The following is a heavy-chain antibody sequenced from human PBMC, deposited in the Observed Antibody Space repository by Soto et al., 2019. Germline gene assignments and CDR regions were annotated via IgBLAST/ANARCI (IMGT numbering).Heavy chain of an antibody. Sequence: QVQLVQSGAEVKKPGSSVKVSRKASGGTFSSYANSWVRQAAEQGLEWMGGIIPIFGTADYAQKFQGRVTITADESTSTGNMELSSLRSEDTAVYYCASHYDSSGYYYRGLDYWGQGTLVTVSS. CDR3: ASHYDSSGYYYRGLDY. D-gene: IGHD3-22*01. J-gene: IGHJ4*02. CDR2: IIPIFGTA. CDR1: GGTFSSYA. V-gene: IGHV1-69*12.